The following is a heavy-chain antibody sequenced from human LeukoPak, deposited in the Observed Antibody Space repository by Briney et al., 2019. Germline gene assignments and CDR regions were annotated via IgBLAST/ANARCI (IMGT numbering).Heavy chain of an antibody. J-gene: IGHJ4*02. Sequence: GGSLRLSCAASGFTFSSYWMSWVRQAPGKGLEWVANIKQDGSEKYYVDSVKGRFTISRDNAKNSLYLQMNSLRAEDTAVYYCARGPFYGDYEYYFDYWGQGTLVTVSS. CDR2: IKQDGSEK. CDR1: GFTFSSYW. CDR3: ARGPFYGDYEYYFDY. D-gene: IGHD4-17*01. V-gene: IGHV3-7*01.